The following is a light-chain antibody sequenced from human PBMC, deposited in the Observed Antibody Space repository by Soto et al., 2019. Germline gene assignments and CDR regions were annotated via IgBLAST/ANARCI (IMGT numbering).Light chain of an antibody. V-gene: IGKV1-39*01. CDR1: QSVTTY. CDR2: SAS. Sequence: DIQVTQSPSSLSASVGDRVTITCRASQSVTTYLNWYQQNPGKAPNLMIYSASSLQTGVPSRFSGSGSGTDFTLTINTLQPEDFATYYCQQSYSAPYTFGQGTKLEIE. J-gene: IGKJ2*01. CDR3: QQSYSAPYT.